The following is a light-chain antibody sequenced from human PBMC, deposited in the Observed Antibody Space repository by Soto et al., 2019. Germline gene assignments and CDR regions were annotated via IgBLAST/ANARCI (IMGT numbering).Light chain of an antibody. CDR1: QSILSTSFNKNY. CDR3: QQYYSSPWT. CDR2: WAS. Sequence: DIVMTQYPDSLTVSLGERATINCESSQSILSTSFNKNYLAWYQQKPGQPLKLLVYWASTRESGVPDRFSGSGSGTDFTFTISSLQAEDVAVYYCQQYYSSPWTFGQGTKVEIK. J-gene: IGKJ1*01. V-gene: IGKV4-1*01.